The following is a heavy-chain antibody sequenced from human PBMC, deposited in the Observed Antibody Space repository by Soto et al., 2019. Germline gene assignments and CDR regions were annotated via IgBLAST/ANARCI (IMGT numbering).Heavy chain of an antibody. CDR1: GYTFTSYG. J-gene: IGHJ4*02. CDR3: ARVEITFGGVIVKVLDY. Sequence: ASVKVSCKASGYTFTSYGISWVRQAPGQGLEWMGWISAYNGNTNYAQKLQGRVTMTTDTSTSTAYMELRSLRSDETAVYYCARVEITFGGVIVKVLDYWGQGTLVTVSS. V-gene: IGHV1-18*01. D-gene: IGHD3-16*02. CDR2: ISAYNGNT.